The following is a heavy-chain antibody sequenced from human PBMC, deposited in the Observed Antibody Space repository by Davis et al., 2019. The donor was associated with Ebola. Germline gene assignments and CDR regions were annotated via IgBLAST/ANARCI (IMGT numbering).Heavy chain of an antibody. CDR3: ARGSGIQLWYPSLDV. CDR1: GYSFTSYW. CDR2: IYPGDSDT. Sequence: GESLKISCKGSGYSFTSYWIGWVRQMPGKGLEWMGIIYPGDSDTRYSPSFQGHITISADKSISTAYLQWSSLKASDTAMYYCARGSGIQLWYPSLDVWGQGTTATVSS. J-gene: IGHJ6*02. D-gene: IGHD5-18*01. V-gene: IGHV5-51*01.